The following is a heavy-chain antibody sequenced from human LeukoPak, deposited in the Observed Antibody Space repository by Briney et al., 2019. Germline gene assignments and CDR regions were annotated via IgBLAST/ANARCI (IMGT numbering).Heavy chain of an antibody. CDR2: ISDTGNT. D-gene: IGHD4-17*01. V-gene: IGHV3-23*01. CDR3: ARDSYGDANFDT. J-gene: IGHJ4*02. CDR1: GFTLSSYA. Sequence: GGSLRLSCAASGFTLSSYAMSWVRQASGKGLEWVSAISDTGNTYHADSVKGRFTISRDSSKNTLFLQMNRLRPEDAAVYYCARDSYGDANFDTWGQGTLVTVSS.